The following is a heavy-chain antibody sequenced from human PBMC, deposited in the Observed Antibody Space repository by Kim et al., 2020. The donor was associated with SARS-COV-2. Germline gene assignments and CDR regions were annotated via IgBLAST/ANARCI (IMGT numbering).Heavy chain of an antibody. CDR1: GGSFSGFY. Sequence: SETLSLTCAVYGGSFSGFYWSWIRQPPGKGLEWIGEINHSGSTNYNPSLKSRVTISVDTSKNQFSLKLSSVTAADTAVYYCARGRQDCSTSCYLPENWFDPWGQGTLVTVSS. CDR3: ARGRQDCSTSCYLPENWFDP. J-gene: IGHJ5*02. V-gene: IGHV4-34*01. CDR2: INHSGST. D-gene: IGHD2-2*01.